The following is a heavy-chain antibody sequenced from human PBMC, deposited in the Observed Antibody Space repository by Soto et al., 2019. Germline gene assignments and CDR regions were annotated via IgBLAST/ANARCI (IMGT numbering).Heavy chain of an antibody. CDR2: IYDGGRT. J-gene: IGHJ4*02. Sequence: QVQLQASGPGLVKPSHTLSLTCTVSGDSISNTHYYWSWIRQPPDKGLEWIGHIYDGGRTYNNPSRESRLTLSVDTSKNQFSLRLRPVSAADTAFYSGTRGLSGDKVDSWGQGSLVTVSS. V-gene: IGHV4-30-4*01. CDR1: GDSISNTHYY. CDR3: TRGLSGDKVDS. D-gene: IGHD7-27*01.